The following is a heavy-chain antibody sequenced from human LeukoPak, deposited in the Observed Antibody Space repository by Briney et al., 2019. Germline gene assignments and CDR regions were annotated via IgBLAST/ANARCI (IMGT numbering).Heavy chain of an antibody. CDR1: GGSISSGDYY. V-gene: IGHV4-30-4*01. J-gene: IGHJ5*02. Sequence: SETLSLTCTVSGGSISSGDYYWSWIRQPPGKGLEWIGYIYYSGSTYYNPSLKSRVTISVDTSKNQFSLKLSSVTAADTAVYYCARVPNLSSWFGGWFDPWGQGTLVTVSS. D-gene: IGHD6-13*01. CDR2: IYYSGST. CDR3: ARVPNLSSWFGGWFDP.